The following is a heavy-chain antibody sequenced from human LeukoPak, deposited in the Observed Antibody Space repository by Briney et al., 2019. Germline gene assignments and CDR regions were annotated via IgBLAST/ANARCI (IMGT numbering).Heavy chain of an antibody. CDR3: ARDRLSDDFWSGRSYYFDY. J-gene: IGHJ4*02. CDR2: INPNSGGT. Sequence: ASVKVSCKASGYTFTDFYIHWVRQAPGQGLEWMGWINPNSGGTKYAQKFQGRVTMTRDTPISTAYMELSRLRSDDTAVYYCARDRLSDDFWSGRSYYFDYWGQGTLVTVSS. CDR1: GYTFTDFY. D-gene: IGHD3-3*01. V-gene: IGHV1-2*02.